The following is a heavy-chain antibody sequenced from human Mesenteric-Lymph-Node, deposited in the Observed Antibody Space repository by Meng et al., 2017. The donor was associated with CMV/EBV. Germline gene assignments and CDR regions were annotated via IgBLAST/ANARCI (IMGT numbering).Heavy chain of an antibody. V-gene: IGHV4-61*01. J-gene: IGHJ6*02. CDR2: IYYSGNT. CDR1: GGSLSSGSYY. Sequence: SETLSLTCTVSGGSLSSGSYYWSWIRQPPGKGLEWIGYIYYSGNTNYNPSLKSRVTISVDTSKNQFSLKLSSVTAADTAVYYCAREEGEYCSSTSCYNPTYYYYGMDVWGQGTTVTVSS. CDR3: AREEGEYCSSTSCYNPTYYYYGMDV. D-gene: IGHD2-2*02.